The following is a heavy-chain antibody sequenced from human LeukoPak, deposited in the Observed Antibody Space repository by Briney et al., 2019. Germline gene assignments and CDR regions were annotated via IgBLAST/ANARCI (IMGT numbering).Heavy chain of an antibody. Sequence: SETLSLTCTVSGGSINSGSYYWSWIRQPAGKGLEWIGRIYTRGNTNYNPSLKSRVTISVDTSKNQFSLKLSSVTAADTAVYYCASVRRGFGESSKYYAYYYMGVWGKGTTVTISS. D-gene: IGHD3-10*01. CDR3: ASVRRGFGESSKYYAYYYMGV. J-gene: IGHJ6*03. CDR1: GGSINSGSYY. V-gene: IGHV4-61*02. CDR2: IYTRGNT.